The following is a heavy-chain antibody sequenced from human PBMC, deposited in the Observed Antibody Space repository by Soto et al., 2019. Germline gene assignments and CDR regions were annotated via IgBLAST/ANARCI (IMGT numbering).Heavy chain of an antibody. CDR2: ISAYNGNT. V-gene: IGHV1-18*01. D-gene: IGHD2-2*01. CDR1: GYTFTSYG. Sequence: QVQLVQSGAEVKKPGASVKVSCKASGYTFTSYGISWVRQAPGQGLEWMGWISAYNGNTNYAQKLQGRVTMTTDTSTSTAYMELRSLRSDDTAVYYCARHIVVVPAAMLRNYYYYYGMDVWGQGTTVTVSS. CDR3: ARHIVVVPAAMLRNYYYYYGMDV. J-gene: IGHJ6*02.